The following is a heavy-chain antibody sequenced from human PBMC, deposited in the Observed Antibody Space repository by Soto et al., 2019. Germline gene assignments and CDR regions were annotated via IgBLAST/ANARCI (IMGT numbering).Heavy chain of an antibody. Sequence: QVQLVQSGAEVKKPGSSVKVSCKASGGTFSSYTISWVRQAPGQGLEWMGRIIPILGIANYAQKFQGRVTITAEKSTSTAYMELSSLRAEDTAVYCCAAGLAAMDMYNWFDPWGQGTLVTVSS. J-gene: IGHJ5*02. V-gene: IGHV1-69*02. CDR1: GGTFSSYT. D-gene: IGHD2-2*01. CDR3: AAGLAAMDMYNWFDP. CDR2: IIPILGIA.